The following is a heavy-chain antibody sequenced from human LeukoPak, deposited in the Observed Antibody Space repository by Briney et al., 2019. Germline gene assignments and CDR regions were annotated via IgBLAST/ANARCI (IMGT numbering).Heavy chain of an antibody. D-gene: IGHD3-10*01. CDR1: GGSISSGAYY. CDR3: ARDYKGVRGVDY. V-gene: IGHV4-31*03. CDR2: ISNSGSA. Sequence: TLSLTCTVSGGSISSGAYYWSWIRQHPGKGLEWIGYISNSGSAYYNAFLKSRVTISMDTAKNQFSLKLNSVTAADTAVYYCARDYKGVRGVDYWGQGTLVTVSS. J-gene: IGHJ4*02.